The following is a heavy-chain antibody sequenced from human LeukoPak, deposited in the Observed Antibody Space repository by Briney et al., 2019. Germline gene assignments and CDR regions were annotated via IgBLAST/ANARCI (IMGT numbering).Heavy chain of an antibody. Sequence: PGGSLRLSCAASGFIFSDYYMGWIRQAPGRGLEWVSYITDNGNKIYYTDSVKGRFTMSRDNAKKSLYLQMNSLRAEDTAVYYCARAKFDSSGYYYRGFDIWGQGTMVTVSS. CDR1: GFIFSDYY. CDR2: ITDNGNKI. J-gene: IGHJ3*02. V-gene: IGHV3-11*04. CDR3: ARAKFDSSGYYYRGFDI. D-gene: IGHD3-22*01.